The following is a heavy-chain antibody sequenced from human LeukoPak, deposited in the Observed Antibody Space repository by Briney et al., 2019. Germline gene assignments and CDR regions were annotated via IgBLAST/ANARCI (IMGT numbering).Heavy chain of an antibody. V-gene: IGHV4-34*01. J-gene: IGHJ2*01. CDR3: ARAVGAVYWYFDP. CDR1: GGSFSGYY. CDR2: INHSGST. Sequence: KPSETLSLTCAVYGGSFSGYYWSWIRQPPGKGLEWIGEINHSGSTNYNPSLKSRVTISVDTSKNQFSLKLSSVTAADTAVYYCARAVGAVYWYFDPWGRGTLVTVSS. D-gene: IGHD1-26*01.